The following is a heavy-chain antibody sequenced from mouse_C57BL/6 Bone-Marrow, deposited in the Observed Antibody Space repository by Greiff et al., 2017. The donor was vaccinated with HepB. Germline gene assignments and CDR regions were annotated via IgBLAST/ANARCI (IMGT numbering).Heavy chain of an antibody. J-gene: IGHJ4*01. CDR1: GFTFSDYG. D-gene: IGHD1-1*01. CDR3: ARAFITTVVATDYYAMDY. CDR2: ISSGSSTI. Sequence: EVNVVESGGGLVKPGGSLKLSCAASGFTFSDYGMHWVRQAPEKGLEWVAYISSGSSTIYYADTVKGRFTISRDNAKNTLFLQMTSLRSEDTAMYYCARAFITTVVATDYYAMDYWGQGTSVTVSS. V-gene: IGHV5-17*01.